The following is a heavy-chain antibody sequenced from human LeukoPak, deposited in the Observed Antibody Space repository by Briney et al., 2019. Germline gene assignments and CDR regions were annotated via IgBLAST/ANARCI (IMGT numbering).Heavy chain of an antibody. CDR1: GFTFSNTA. Sequence: GGSLRLSCAASGFTFSNTAMSWVRQTPGKGLEWVATMSAYNDRTHYADSVRGRFTVSRDNSKNTLSLQMNSLREDDTAVYYCAQELSDIFVVRTDSWGQGTLVAVSS. V-gene: IGHV3-23*01. CDR3: AQELSDIFVVRTDS. J-gene: IGHJ4*02. CDR2: MSAYNDRT. D-gene: IGHD3-9*01.